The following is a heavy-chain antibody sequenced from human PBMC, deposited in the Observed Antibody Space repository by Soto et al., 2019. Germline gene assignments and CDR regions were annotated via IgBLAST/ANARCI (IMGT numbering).Heavy chain of an antibody. Sequence: PSETLSLTCTVSGGSISSYYWSWIRQPPGKGLEWIGYIYYSGSTNYNPSLKSRVTISVDTSKNQFSLKLSSVTAADTAVYYCARAILWFGEYQEYYFDYWGQGTLVTSPQ. D-gene: IGHD3-10*01. CDR1: GGSISSYY. J-gene: IGHJ4*02. V-gene: IGHV4-59*01. CDR2: IYYSGST. CDR3: ARAILWFGEYQEYYFDY.